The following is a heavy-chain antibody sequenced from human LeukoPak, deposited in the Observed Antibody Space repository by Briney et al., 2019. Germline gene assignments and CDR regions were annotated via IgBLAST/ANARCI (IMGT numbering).Heavy chain of an antibody. J-gene: IGHJ4*02. Sequence: GGSLRPSCAASGFTVSSNYMSWVRQAPGKGLEWVSVIYSGGSTYYADSVKGRFTISRDNSKNTLYLQMNSLRAEDTAVYYCARGGVAGTSYFDYWGQGTLVTVSS. D-gene: IGHD6-19*01. V-gene: IGHV3-53*01. CDR2: IYSGGST. CDR1: GFTVSSNY. CDR3: ARGGVAGTSYFDY.